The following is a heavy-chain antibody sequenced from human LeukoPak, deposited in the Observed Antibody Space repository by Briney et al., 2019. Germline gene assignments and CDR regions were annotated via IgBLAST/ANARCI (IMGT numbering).Heavy chain of an antibody. J-gene: IGHJ4*02. CDR3: TAYGLDY. V-gene: IGHV3-15*01. D-gene: IGHD4-17*01. CDR2: IRSKTDGGTT. CDR1: GFTFSNAW. Sequence: GGSLRLPCAASGFTFSNAWMHWVRQAPGKGLEWVGRIRSKTDGGTTKGRFTISRDDSKTTLYLQMNSLKTEDTAVYYCTAYGLDYWGQGTLVTVSS.